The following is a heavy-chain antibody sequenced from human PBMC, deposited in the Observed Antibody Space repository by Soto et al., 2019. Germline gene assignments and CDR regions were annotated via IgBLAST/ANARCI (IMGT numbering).Heavy chain of an antibody. J-gene: IGHJ5*02. CDR3: ARDFFDSSDYTTNWFDP. CDR1: GDSISNSRFY. Sequence: PSETLSLTCTVSGDSISNSRFYWAWIRQPPGEGLEWIGSIYHTGNAYYNPSLKSRVTISVDTSKNQFSLKLTSVTAADAALYYCARDFFDSSDYTTNWFDPWRQGTLVTVSS. D-gene: IGHD3-22*01. V-gene: IGHV4-39*01. CDR2: IYHTGNA.